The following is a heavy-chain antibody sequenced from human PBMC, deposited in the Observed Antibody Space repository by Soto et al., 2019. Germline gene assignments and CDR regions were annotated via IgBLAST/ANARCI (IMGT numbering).Heavy chain of an antibody. CDR1: GYTFTSYG. CDR3: ARDPGIAVAHGGFDP. J-gene: IGHJ5*02. D-gene: IGHD6-19*01. V-gene: IGHV1-18*01. CDR2: ISAYNGNT. Sequence: ASVKVSCKASGYTFTSYGISWVRQAPGQGLEWMRWISAYNGNTNYAQKLQGRVTMTTDTSTSTAYMELRSLRSDDTAVYYCARDPGIAVAHGGFDPWGQGTLVTVSS.